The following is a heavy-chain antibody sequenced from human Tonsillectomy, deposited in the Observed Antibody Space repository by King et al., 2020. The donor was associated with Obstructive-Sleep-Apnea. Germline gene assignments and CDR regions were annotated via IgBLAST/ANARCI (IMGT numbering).Heavy chain of an antibody. J-gene: IGHJ4*02. CDR1: GFTFSSYA. Sequence: QMQLVQSGGGVVQPGRSLRLSCAASGFTFSSYAMHWVRQAPGKGLEWVAVISYDGSKKYYADSVKGRFTISRDNSKNTLYLQMNSLRAEETAVYYCARGEAARRVTGLTDYWGQGTLVTVSS. V-gene: IGHV3-30*04. D-gene: IGHD6-6*01. CDR3: ARGEAARRVTGLTDY. CDR2: ISYDGSKK.